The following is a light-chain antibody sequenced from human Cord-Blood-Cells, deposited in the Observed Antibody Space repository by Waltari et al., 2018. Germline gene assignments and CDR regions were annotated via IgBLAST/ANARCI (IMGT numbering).Light chain of an antibody. Sequence: QSALTQPRSVSGSPGQSVTISCTGTSSDVGGYNYVSWYQQHPGKAPKLMIYDVSKRPSGVPDRFSGSESGHTASLTISGLQAEDEADYYCCSYAGSYTYVFGTGTKVTVL. CDR1: SSDVGGYNY. V-gene: IGLV2-11*01. CDR3: CSYAGSYTYV. J-gene: IGLJ1*01. CDR2: DVS.